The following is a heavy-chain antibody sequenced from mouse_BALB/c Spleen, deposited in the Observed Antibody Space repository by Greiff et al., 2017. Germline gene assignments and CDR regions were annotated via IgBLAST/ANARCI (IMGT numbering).Heavy chain of an antibody. D-gene: IGHD2-10*02. Sequence: DVKLVESGGGLVQPGGSLKLSCAASGFTFSSYTMSWVRQTPEKRLEWVAYISNGGGSTYYPDTVKGRFTISRDNAKNTLYLQMSSLKSEDTAMYYCARQGYGNYVGLAMDYWGQGTSVTVSS. CDR3: ARQGYGNYVGLAMDY. CDR2: ISNGGGST. CDR1: GFTFSSYT. V-gene: IGHV5-12-2*01. J-gene: IGHJ4*01.